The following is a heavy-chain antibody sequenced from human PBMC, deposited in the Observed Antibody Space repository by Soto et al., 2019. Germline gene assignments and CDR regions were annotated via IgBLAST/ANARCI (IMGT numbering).Heavy chain of an antibody. D-gene: IGHD4-17*01. Sequence: GGSLRLSCAAFGFIFDNYAMTWVRQAPGKGLEWVSAISGSGGTTEYADSVKGRFTISRDNFKNTVYLQMNSLRAEDTAIYYCAKVGRMTTVVSHFDYWGRGALVTVSS. CDR3: AKVGRMTTVVSHFDY. J-gene: IGHJ4*02. CDR1: GFIFDNYA. V-gene: IGHV3-23*01. CDR2: ISGSGGTT.